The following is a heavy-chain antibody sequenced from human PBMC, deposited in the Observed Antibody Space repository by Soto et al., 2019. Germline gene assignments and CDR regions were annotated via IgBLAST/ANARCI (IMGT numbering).Heavy chain of an antibody. Sequence: TAETLSLTCAVYGGSFSGYYWSWIRQPPGKGLEWIGEINHSGSTNYNPSLKSRVTISVDTSKNQFSLKLSSVTAADTAVYYCARFRVRVSRYFDWHNAFDIWGQGTMVTVSS. V-gene: IGHV4-34*01. CDR2: INHSGST. CDR1: GGSFSGYY. CDR3: ARFRVRVSRYFDWHNAFDI. J-gene: IGHJ3*02. D-gene: IGHD3-9*01.